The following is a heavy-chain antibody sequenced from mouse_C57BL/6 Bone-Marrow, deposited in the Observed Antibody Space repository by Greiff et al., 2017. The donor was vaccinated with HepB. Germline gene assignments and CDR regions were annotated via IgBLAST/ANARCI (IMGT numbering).Heavy chain of an antibody. V-gene: IGHV5-12*01. Sequence: EVNVVESGGGLVQPGGSLKLSCAASGFTFSDYYMYWVRQTPEKRLEWVAYISNGGGSTYYPDTVKGRFTISRDNAKNTLYLQMSRLKSEDTAMYYCARHPKAYGYDERNWYFDVWGTGTTVTVSS. CDR3: ARHPKAYGYDERNWYFDV. CDR1: GFTFSDYY. D-gene: IGHD2-2*01. CDR2: ISNGGGST. J-gene: IGHJ1*03.